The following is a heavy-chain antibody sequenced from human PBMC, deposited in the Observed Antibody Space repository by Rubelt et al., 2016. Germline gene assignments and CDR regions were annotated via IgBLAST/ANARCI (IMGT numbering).Heavy chain of an antibody. J-gene: IGHJ4*02. CDR2: ISGGGRT. V-gene: IGHV3-66*01. CDR1: GLSVSTNY. D-gene: IGHD6-19*01. Sequence: EAQLVESGGGLVQPGGSLRLTCEASGLSVSTNYMTWVRQAPGKGLEWVSIISGGGRTYYADSVKGRFTISRDNFENTMYLQMNSLGTEDTAVYFCAREWLGNLFYWGQGTLVSVSS. CDR3: AREWLGNLFY.